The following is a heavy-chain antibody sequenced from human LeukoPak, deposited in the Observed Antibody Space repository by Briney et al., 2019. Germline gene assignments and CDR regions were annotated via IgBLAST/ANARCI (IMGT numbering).Heavy chain of an antibody. J-gene: IGHJ3*01. Sequence: GGSLRLSCAASGFTFSNYGMHWVRQAPGKGLEWVALIRYDGSNKYYADSVKGRFTISRDNSKNTLYLQMNSLRAEDTAVYYCAKDWTRLSHYYDSSGPEAFDVWGQGTMVTVSS. CDR3: AKDWTRLSHYYDSSGPEAFDV. CDR1: GFTFSNYG. V-gene: IGHV3-30*02. D-gene: IGHD3-22*01. CDR2: IRYDGSNK.